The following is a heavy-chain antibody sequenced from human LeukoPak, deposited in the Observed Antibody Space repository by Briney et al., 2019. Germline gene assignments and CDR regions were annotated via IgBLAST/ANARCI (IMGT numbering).Heavy chain of an antibody. CDR2: IKSKTDGGTT. CDR3: TTDRYGSGSYGDYYYYYGMDV. CDR1: GFTFSNAW. D-gene: IGHD3-10*01. J-gene: IGHJ6*02. Sequence: GGSLRLSCAASGFTFSNAWMSWVRQAPGKGLEWVGRIKSKTDGGTTGCAAPVKGRFTISRDDSKNTLYLQMNSLKTEDTAVYYCTTDRYGSGSYGDYYYYYGMDVWGQGTTVTVSS. V-gene: IGHV3-15*01.